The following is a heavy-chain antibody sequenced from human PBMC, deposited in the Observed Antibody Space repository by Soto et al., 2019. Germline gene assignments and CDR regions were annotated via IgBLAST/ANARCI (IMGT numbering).Heavy chain of an antibody. J-gene: IGHJ4*02. CDR2: IYYSGST. CDR1: GGSISSGGYY. V-gene: IGHV4-31*01. D-gene: IGHD3-9*01. CDR3: ARSWVLTCYYRWAFVY. Sequence: QVQLQESGPGLVKPSQTLSLTCTVSGGSISSGGYYWSWIRQHPGKGLEWIGYIYYSGSTYYNPSLESPFTISVGTSKIQCFLKLGSVTAADTAVYYGARSWVLTCYYRWAFVYWGQGTLVIVSS.